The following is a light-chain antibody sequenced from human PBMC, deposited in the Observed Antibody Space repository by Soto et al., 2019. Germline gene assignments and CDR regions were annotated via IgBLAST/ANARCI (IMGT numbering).Light chain of an antibody. J-gene: IGKJ1*01. CDR3: QQTYSTPPWT. Sequence: DIPLTQSPSSLSASVGDRVTISCRATQGIGTYLTWYQQKPGRAPNLLIYDASTLQTGAPSRFSGRASATDFTHTISSLQPEDVGTYFCQQTYSTPPWTFGQGTRVEI. V-gene: IGKV1-39*01. CDR2: DAS. CDR1: QGIGTY.